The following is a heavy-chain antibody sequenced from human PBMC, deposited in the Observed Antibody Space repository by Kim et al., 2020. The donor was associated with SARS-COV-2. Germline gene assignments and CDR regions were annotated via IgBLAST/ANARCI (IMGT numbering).Heavy chain of an antibody. CDR3: ARKSGFGELPPRFQH. CDR2: ITGGGGGT. CDR1: GFTFSTYV. J-gene: IGHJ1*01. D-gene: IGHD3-10*01. Sequence: GGSLRLSCATSGFTFSTYVMSWVRQAPGKGLEWVSAITGGGGGTFYADSVKGRFTISRDNSSNTLYLQMNFLRAEDTAVYYCARKSGFGELPPRFQHWGQGTLVTVSS. V-gene: IGHV3-23*01.